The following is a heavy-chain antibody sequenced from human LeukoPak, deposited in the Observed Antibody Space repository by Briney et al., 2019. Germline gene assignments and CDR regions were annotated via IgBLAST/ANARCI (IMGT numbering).Heavy chain of an antibody. V-gene: IGHV4-34*01. J-gene: IGHJ3*02. CDR1: GGSFSGYY. CDR2: INHSGST. Sequence: PSETLSLTCAVYGGSFSGYYWSWIRQPPGKGLEWIGEINHSGSTNHNPSLKSRVTISVDTSKSQFSLKLSSVTAADTAVYYCARGLWSSGWYRLGAFDIWGQGTMVTVSS. CDR3: ARGLWSSGWYRLGAFDI. D-gene: IGHD6-19*01.